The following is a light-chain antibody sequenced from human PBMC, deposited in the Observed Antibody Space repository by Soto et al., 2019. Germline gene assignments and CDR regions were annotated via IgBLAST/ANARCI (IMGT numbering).Light chain of an antibody. J-gene: IGKJ2*01. CDR2: GAS. Sequence: EIVLTQSPGTLSLSPGERVTLSCRASQTVTSSYLARYQHKPGQAPRLLIYGASNRATGIPDRFSGSGSGTDFTLTINRLEPDDCAVYYCQQWGSSAPYTFGQGTNLELK. V-gene: IGKV3-20*01. CDR1: QTVTSSY. CDR3: QQWGSSAPYT.